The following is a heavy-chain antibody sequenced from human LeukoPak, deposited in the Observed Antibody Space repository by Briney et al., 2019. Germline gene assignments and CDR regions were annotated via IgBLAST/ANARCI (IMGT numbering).Heavy chain of an antibody. CDR3: ARGSGSYYMDA. V-gene: IGHV1-2*02. Sequence: ASVKVSCKASGYTFTDYYMQWVRQAPGQGLEWMGWINPKTGVTEYSQKFQGRVTMTKDTSISTGYMELSRLRSDDTAVYYCARGSGSYYMDAWGKGTTVTVSS. D-gene: IGHD1-1*01. CDR1: GYTFTDYY. CDR2: INPKTGVT. J-gene: IGHJ6*03.